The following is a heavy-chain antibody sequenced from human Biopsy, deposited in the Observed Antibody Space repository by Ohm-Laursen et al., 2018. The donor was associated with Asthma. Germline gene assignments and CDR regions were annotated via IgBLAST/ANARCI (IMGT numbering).Heavy chain of an antibody. J-gene: IGHJ6*02. Sequence: TLSLTCMVSGGSMTPTSHYWDWIRQAPGKGLEWIGYISYGGKTSYNPSLKNRVTISRDTSKNQFSLRLTSVTAADRAVYFCARRITIFGVVQKDHGMDAWGQGTTVIVSS. CDR2: ISYGGKT. CDR1: GGSMTPTSHY. V-gene: IGHV4-39*01. D-gene: IGHD3-3*01. CDR3: ARRITIFGVVQKDHGMDA.